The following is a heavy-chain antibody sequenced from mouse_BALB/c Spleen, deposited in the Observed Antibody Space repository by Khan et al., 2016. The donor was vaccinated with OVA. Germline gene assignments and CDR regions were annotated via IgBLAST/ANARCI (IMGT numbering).Heavy chain of an antibody. D-gene: IGHD1-1*01. V-gene: IGHV3-2*02. CDR2: ISYSGRT. CDR1: GYSITSAYA. CDR3: ARSCTITTVVATDFDD. J-gene: IGHJ2*01. Sequence: EVQLQESGPGLVKPSQSLSLTCTVTGYSITSAYAWNWIRQFPGNQQEWMGYISYSGRTSYTPSLKRRFYITRDTSTNQFFLPLNSVTTEATDTYDGARSCTITTVVATDFDDWGQGTTRTVSS.